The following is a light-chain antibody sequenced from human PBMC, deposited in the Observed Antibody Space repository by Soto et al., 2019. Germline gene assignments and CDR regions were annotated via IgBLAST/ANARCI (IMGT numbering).Light chain of an antibody. CDR1: QDISND. Sequence: AIQMTQSPSSLSASVGDRVTITCRASQDISNDLAWYQQKPGKPPKLLIYGASTLQSGVPSRLSGSRSGTDFTRAISSLQPEDFASYYCLQDYNYPFTFGQGTKLDIK. CDR2: GAS. J-gene: IGKJ2*01. V-gene: IGKV1-6*01. CDR3: LQDYNYPFT.